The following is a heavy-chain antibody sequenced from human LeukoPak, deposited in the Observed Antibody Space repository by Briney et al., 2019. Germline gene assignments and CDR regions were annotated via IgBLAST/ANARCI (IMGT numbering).Heavy chain of an antibody. J-gene: IGHJ4*02. CDR2: ISGSGGGT. D-gene: IGHD2-15*01. Sequence: GGSLRLSCAASRFTFNSYGMSWVRQAPGKGLEWVSSISGSGGGTYYADSVKGRFTISRDNSKDTLYLQMDSLRAEDTAVYYCAKDPTHCSGGSCSSKLVRDYWGQGTLVTVFS. CDR1: RFTFNSYG. V-gene: IGHV3-23*01. CDR3: AKDPTHCSGGSCSSKLVRDY.